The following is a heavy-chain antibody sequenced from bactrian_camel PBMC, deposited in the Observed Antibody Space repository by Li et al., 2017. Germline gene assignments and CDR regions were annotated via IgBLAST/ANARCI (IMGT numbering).Heavy chain of an antibody. D-gene: IGHD6*01. Sequence: HVQLVESGGGSVQAGGSLTLSCAAGRYTYKRNCMGWFRQRPGKDREGVAVLWIGGATTSYADSVKGRFIITRDKAKDLVYLQMNGLQPEDTGIYYCAADQLYGTCRDVLDFPARGQGTQVTVSS. CDR2: LWIGGATT. CDR3: AADQLYGTCRDVLDFPA. CDR1: RYTYKRNC. J-gene: IGHJ6*01. V-gene: IGHV3-3*01.